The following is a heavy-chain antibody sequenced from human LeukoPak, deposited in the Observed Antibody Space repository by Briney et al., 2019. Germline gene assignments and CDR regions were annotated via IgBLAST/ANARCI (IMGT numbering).Heavy chain of an antibody. CDR3: ARDRRYYDFWSGYSDY. V-gene: IGHV3-21*01. D-gene: IGHD3-3*01. CDR2: ISSSSTYM. CDR1: GFTFSSYS. Sequence: GGSLRLSCAASGFTFSSYSMNWVRQAPGKGLEWVSSISSSSTYMYYADSVKGRFTISRDNAKNSLYLQMHSLRAEDTAVYYCARDRRYYDFWSGYSDYWGQGTRVTVSS. J-gene: IGHJ4*02.